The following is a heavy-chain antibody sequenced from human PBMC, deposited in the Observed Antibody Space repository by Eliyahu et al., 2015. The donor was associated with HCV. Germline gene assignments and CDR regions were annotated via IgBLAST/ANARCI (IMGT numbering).Heavy chain of an antibody. J-gene: IGHJ4*02. CDR2: IFYSATT. D-gene: IGHD5-24*01. CDR3: ARRAQDGPYS. V-gene: IGHV4-39*01. CDR1: GGSISGSISSNNFY. Sequence: QLQLQESGPGLVKPSETLSLTCTVSGGSISGSISSNNFYWDWLRQPPGKGLEWIGSIFYSATTLYNPSLRGRVTISKDMSKNQFSLRLTSVTAADTAVFYCARRAQDGPYSWGQGTLVTVSS.